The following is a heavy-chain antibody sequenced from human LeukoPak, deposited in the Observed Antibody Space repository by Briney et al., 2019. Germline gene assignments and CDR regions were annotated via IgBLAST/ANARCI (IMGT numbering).Heavy chain of an antibody. D-gene: IGHD2-15*01. J-gene: IGHJ3*02. CDR3: ARDCSGGSCYGAFDI. Sequence: SETLSLTCTVSGASIRTGDYYLSWIRQPPGKGLEWIGYIYDSGSTYYNPSLKSRITISVDTSENRFSLKLSSVTATDTAVYYCARDCSGGSCYGAFDIWGQGTMVTVSS. CDR1: GASIRTGDYY. CDR2: IYDSGST. V-gene: IGHV4-30-4*01.